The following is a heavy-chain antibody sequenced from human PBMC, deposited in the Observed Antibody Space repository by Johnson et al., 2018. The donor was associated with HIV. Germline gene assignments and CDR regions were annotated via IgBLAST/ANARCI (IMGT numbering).Heavy chain of an antibody. J-gene: IGHJ3*02. D-gene: IGHD1-1*01. Sequence: QEQLVESGGGVVQPGRSLRLSCAASGFTFSTYGMHWVRQAPGKGLEWVAVMWYDGSNKYYADSVKGRFTISRDNFKNTLFLQMNSRRVEDTAVYYCARAYNYPIWGQGTMLTVSS. CDR3: ARAYNYPI. CDR2: MWYDGSNK. V-gene: IGHV3-30*19. CDR1: GFTFSTYG.